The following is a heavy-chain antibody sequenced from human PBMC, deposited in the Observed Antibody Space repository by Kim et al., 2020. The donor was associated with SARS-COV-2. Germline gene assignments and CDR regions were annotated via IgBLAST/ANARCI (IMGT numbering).Heavy chain of an antibody. J-gene: IGHJ3*02. V-gene: IGHV1-69*06. CDR3: ARDPSNWSGYDSSGFDAFDI. CDR2: IIPIFGTA. D-gene: IGHD3-22*01. Sequence: SVKVSCKASGGTFSSYAISWVRQAPGQGLEWMGGIIPIFGTANYAQKFQGRVTITADKSTSTAYMELSSLRSEDTAVYYCARDPSNWSGYDSSGFDAFDIWGQGTMVTVSS. CDR1: GGTFSSYA.